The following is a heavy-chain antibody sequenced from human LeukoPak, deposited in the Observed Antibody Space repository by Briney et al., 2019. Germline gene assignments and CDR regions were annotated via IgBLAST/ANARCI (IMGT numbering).Heavy chain of an antibody. CDR1: GCTFTSYY. CDR3: ARCVAVAGTPQNWFDP. D-gene: IGHD6-19*01. V-gene: IGHV1-46*01. Sequence: ASVKVSCKASGCTFTSYYMHWVRQAPGQGLEWMGIINPSGGSTSYAQKFQGRVTMTRDTSTSTVYMELSSLRSEDTAVYYCARCVAVAGTPQNWFDPWGQGTLVTVSS. J-gene: IGHJ5*02. CDR2: INPSGGST.